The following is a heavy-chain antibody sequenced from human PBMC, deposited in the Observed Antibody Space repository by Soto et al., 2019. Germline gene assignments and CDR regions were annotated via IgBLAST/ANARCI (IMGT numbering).Heavy chain of an antibody. CDR1: GFTFSSYA. V-gene: IGHV3-23*01. Sequence: GGSLRLSCAASGFTFSSYAMSWVRQAPGKGLEWVSAISGSGGSTYYADSVKGRFTISRGNSKNTLYLQMNSLRAEDTAVYYCAKDGGLYGGYYYYYYYGMDVWGQGTTVTVSS. J-gene: IGHJ6*02. CDR2: ISGSGGST. CDR3: AKDGGLYGGYYYYYYYGMDV. D-gene: IGHD1-26*01.